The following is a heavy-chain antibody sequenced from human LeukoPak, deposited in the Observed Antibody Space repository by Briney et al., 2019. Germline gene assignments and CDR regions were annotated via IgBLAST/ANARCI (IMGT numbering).Heavy chain of an antibody. CDR1: GGSISSHY. J-gene: IGHJ5*02. CDR3: ARAARHIVWFDP. CDR2: IYYSGST. V-gene: IGHV4-59*11. Sequence: PSETLSLACTVSGGSISSHYWSWIRQPPGKGLEWIGYIYYSGSTNYSPSLKSRVTISVDTSKNQFSLKLSSVTAADTAVYYCARAARHIVWFDPWGQGTLVTVSS. D-gene: IGHD6-6*01.